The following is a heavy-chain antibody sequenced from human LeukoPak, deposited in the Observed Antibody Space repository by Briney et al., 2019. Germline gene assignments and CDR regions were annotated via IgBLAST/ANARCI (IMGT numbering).Heavy chain of an antibody. CDR2: ISYDGSNK. Sequence: PGGSLRLSCAASGFTFSSYAMHWVRQAPGKGLEWVAVISYDGSNKYYADSVKGRFTISRDNSKNTLDLQMNSLRAEDTAVYYCARDLYYYDSSGYQDYWGQGTLVTVSS. J-gene: IGHJ4*02. D-gene: IGHD3-22*01. V-gene: IGHV3-30*04. CDR1: GFTFSSYA. CDR3: ARDLYYYDSSGYQDY.